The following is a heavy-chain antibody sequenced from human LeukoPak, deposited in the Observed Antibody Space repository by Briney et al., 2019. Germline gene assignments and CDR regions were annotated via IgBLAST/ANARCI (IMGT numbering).Heavy chain of an antibody. D-gene: IGHD5-24*01. V-gene: IGHV3-30*03. CDR3: APEGDGYILFDY. J-gene: IGHJ4*02. Sequence: PGRSLRLSCAAPGFTFSSYGMHWVRQAPGKGLEWVAVISYDGSNKYYADSVKGRFTIPRDNSKNTLYLQMNSLRVEDTAVYYCAPEGDGYILFDYWGQGTLVTVSS. CDR2: ISYDGSNK. CDR1: GFTFSSYG.